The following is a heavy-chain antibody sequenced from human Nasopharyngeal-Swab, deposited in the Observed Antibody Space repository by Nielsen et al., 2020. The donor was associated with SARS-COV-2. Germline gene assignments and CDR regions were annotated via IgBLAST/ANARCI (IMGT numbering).Heavy chain of an antibody. D-gene: IGHD2-15*01. CDR1: GCTFSSYW. V-gene: IGHV3-74*01. CDR3: ARDPIVVVVAATGWFDP. Sequence: GGSLRLTCAASGCTFSSYWMHWVRQAPGKGLVWVSRINSDGSSTSYADSVKGRSTITRDNAKNTLYLQMNSLSAEDTAVYYCARDPIVVVVAATGWFDPWGQGTLVTVSS. J-gene: IGHJ5*02. CDR2: INSDGSST.